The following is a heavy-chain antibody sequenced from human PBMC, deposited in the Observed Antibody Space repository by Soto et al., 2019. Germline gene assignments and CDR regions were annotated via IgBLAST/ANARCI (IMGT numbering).Heavy chain of an antibody. CDR1: GFTFSSSG. Sequence: GGSLRLSCAASGFTFSSSGMHWVRQAPGKGLVWVAVITYDGSNKYYADSVKGRFTISRDNSKNTLYLQTNSLRAEDTAVYYCAKDRRVAVAGYYYYYGMDVWGQGTTVTVSS. D-gene: IGHD6-19*01. V-gene: IGHV3-30*18. CDR2: ITYDGSNK. CDR3: AKDRRVAVAGYYYYYGMDV. J-gene: IGHJ6*02.